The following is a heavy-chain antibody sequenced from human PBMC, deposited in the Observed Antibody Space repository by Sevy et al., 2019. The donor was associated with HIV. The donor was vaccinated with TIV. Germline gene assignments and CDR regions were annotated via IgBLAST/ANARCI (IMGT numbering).Heavy chain of an antibody. CDR2: IWYDGSNK. V-gene: IGHV3-33*01. Sequence: GGSLRLSCAASGFTFSGYGMHWVRQAPGKGLEWVAVIWYDGSNKYYADSVKGRFTISRDNSKNTLYLQMNSLRAEDTAVYYCARGGSDSYYYYYYMDVWGKGTTVTVSS. CDR3: ARGGSDSYYYYYYMDV. CDR1: GFTFSGYG. J-gene: IGHJ6*03. D-gene: IGHD5-18*01.